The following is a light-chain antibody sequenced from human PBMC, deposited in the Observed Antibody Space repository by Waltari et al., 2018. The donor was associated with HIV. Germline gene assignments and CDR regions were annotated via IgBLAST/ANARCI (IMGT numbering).Light chain of an antibody. J-gene: IGKJ4*01. Sequence: DILMTPSPDSLALSLGERATFHCRSSRTVFYNSNNKNYLAWYQQKPGQPPKVLIAWAFTRAFAVPDRFSGSGSGTNFSLTISSLQAEDVAVYYCQQYFSLPYTFGGGTKVEI. V-gene: IGKV4-1*01. CDR2: WAF. CDR1: RTVFYNSNNKNY. CDR3: QQYFSLPYT.